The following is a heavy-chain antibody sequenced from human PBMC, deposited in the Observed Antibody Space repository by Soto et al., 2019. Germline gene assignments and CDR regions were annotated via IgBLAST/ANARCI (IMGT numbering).Heavy chain of an antibody. D-gene: IGHD6-13*01. V-gene: IGHV3-30*04. Sequence: QVQLVESGGGVVQAGRSLRLSCAASGFNFRSYAIHWVRQAPGKGLEWVAVISYDGRLEYYADSVKGRFTISRDNSKNTLYLQMNSLRGEDTAVYYCARAAYASSWNWFDPWGQGTLVTVSS. CDR1: GFNFRSYA. CDR2: ISYDGRLE. CDR3: ARAAYASSWNWFDP. J-gene: IGHJ5*02.